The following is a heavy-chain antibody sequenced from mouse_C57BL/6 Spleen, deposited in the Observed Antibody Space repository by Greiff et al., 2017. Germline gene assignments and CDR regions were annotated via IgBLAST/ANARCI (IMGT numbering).Heavy chain of an antibody. J-gene: IGHJ2*01. Sequence: EVQLVESEGGLVQPGSSMKLSCTASGFTFSDYYMAWVRQVPEKGLEWVANINYDGSSTYYLDSLKSRFIISRDNAKNILYLQMSSLKSEDTATYYCAREGGSSSFDYWGQGTTLTVSS. CDR2: INYDGSST. D-gene: IGHD1-3*01. CDR3: AREGGSSSFDY. CDR1: GFTFSDYY. V-gene: IGHV5-16*01.